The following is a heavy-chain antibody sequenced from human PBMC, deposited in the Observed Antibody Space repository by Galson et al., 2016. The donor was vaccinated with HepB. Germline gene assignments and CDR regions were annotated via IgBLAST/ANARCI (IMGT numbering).Heavy chain of an antibody. CDR1: GFTFSTYS. V-gene: IGHV3-21*01. D-gene: IGHD2-2*01. J-gene: IGHJ6*01. CDR2: FSGSTSYI. Sequence: SLRLSCAAPGFTFSTYSMNWVRQAPGKGLEWVSSFSGSTSYIYYADSVKGRFTISRDNAKNSLYLQMNSLRAEDTAVYYCARDLQGYCVSTSCYYYYGMDVWGQGTTVTVSS. CDR3: ARDLQGYCVSTSCYYYYGMDV.